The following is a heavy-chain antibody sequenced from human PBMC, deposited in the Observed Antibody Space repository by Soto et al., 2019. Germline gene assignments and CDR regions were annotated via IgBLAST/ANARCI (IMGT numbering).Heavy chain of an antibody. CDR2: INPSGGST. Sequence: ASVKVSCKASGYTFTSHCMHWVRQAPGQGLEWMGIINPSGGSTSYAQKFQGRVTMTRDTSTSTVYMELSSLRSEDTAVYYCARVPKHYYDSSGYYHYDYWGQG. CDR3: ARVPKHYYDSSGYYHYDY. D-gene: IGHD3-22*01. CDR1: GYTFTSHC. J-gene: IGHJ4*02. V-gene: IGHV1-46*01.